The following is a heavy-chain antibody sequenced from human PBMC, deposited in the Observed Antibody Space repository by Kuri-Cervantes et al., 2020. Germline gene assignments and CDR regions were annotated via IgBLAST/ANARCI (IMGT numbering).Heavy chain of an antibody. CDR2: ISYDGSNK. J-gene: IGHJ4*01. CDR3: AKDPPGLRDYDSSGYYYVSLGYPDY. Sequence: GESLKISCAASGFTFSSYAMHWVRQAPGKGLEWVAVISYDGSNKYYAGSVKDRFTISRDNSKNTLYLQMNSLRAEDTAVYYCAKDPPGLRDYDSSGYYYVSLGYPDYWGQGTLVTVSS. CDR1: GFTFSSYA. V-gene: IGHV3-30-3*01. D-gene: IGHD3-22*01.